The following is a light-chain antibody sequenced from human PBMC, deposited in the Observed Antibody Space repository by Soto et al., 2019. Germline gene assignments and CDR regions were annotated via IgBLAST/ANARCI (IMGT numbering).Light chain of an antibody. CDR3: QQYNNWPPWT. J-gene: IGKJ1*01. CDR1: QSVSSN. V-gene: IGKV3-15*01. Sequence: EIVMTHSPATLSVSPCERAALSCSASQSVSSNLAWYQQKPGQAPRLLIYGASTRATGIPARFSGSGSGTEFTLTISSLQSEDFASYYCQQYNNWPPWTFGQGTKVDIK. CDR2: GAS.